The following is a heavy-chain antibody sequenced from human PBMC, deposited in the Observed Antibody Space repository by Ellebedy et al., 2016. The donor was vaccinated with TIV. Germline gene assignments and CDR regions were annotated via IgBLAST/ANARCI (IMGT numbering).Heavy chain of an antibody. J-gene: IGHJ3*01. V-gene: IGHV4-59*08. CDR2: LYYSGST. D-gene: IGHD3-10*01. Sequence: MPSETLSLTCTVSGGSITSYYWSRIRQPPGKGLEWIGYLYYSGSTNYNPSLKSRVTISVDTSKNQFSLRLSSVTAADTAVYYCARHSVRGLAGSAFAFWGQGTMVTVSS. CDR3: ARHSVRGLAGSAFAF. CDR1: GGSITSYY.